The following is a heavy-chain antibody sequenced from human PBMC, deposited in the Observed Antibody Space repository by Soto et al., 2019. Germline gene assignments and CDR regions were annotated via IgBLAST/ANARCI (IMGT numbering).Heavy chain of an antibody. CDR3: ARDLSYCTNGVCYFDAFDI. Sequence: ASVKVSCKASGYTFTSYAMHWVRQAPGQRLEWMGWINAGNGNTKYSQKFQGRVTITRDTSASTAYMELSSLRSEDTAVYYCARDLSYCTNGVCYFDAFDIWGQGTMVTV. V-gene: IGHV1-3*01. D-gene: IGHD2-8*01. CDR1: GYTFTSYA. J-gene: IGHJ3*02. CDR2: INAGNGNT.